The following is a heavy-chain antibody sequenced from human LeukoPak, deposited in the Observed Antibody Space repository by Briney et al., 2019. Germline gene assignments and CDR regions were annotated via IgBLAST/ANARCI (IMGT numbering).Heavy chain of an antibody. V-gene: IGHV4-59*01. J-gene: IGHJ6*03. CDR1: GGSISSDY. CDR2: ISYSGSS. Sequence: SETLSLTCTVSGGSISSDYWSWIRQPPGKGLEWIGYISYSGSSNSHPSLKSRVTISVDMSQTQVYLELSSVTAADTAVYYCARARYREDSYGYAGGFYYMDVWGKGTTVTVSS. CDR3: ARARYREDSYGYAGGFYYMDV. D-gene: IGHD5-18*01.